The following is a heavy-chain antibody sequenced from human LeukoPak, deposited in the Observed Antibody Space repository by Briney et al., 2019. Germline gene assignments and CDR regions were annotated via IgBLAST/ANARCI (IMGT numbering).Heavy chain of an antibody. CDR1: GGSISSYY. CDR3: ARHGTVAGPFQH. CDR2: IYYSGTT. Sequence: SGTLSLTCTVSGGSISSYYWSWIRQPPGKALEWIGYIYYSGTTNYNPSLKSRVTMSVDTSKNQFSLKLNSTTAADTAVYYCARHGTVAGPFQHWGQGTLVAVSS. V-gene: IGHV4-59*08. J-gene: IGHJ1*01. D-gene: IGHD2-8*02.